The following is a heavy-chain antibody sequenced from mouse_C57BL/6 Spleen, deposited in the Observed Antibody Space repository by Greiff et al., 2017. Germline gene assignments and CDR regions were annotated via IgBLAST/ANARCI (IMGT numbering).Heavy chain of an antibody. CDR2: ISDGGSYT. CDR3: ARDNGSTPWFAY. D-gene: IGHD1-1*01. CDR1: GFTFSSYA. J-gene: IGHJ3*01. V-gene: IGHV5-4*01. Sequence: EVKVVESGGGLVKPGGSLKLSCAASGFTFSSYAMSWVRQTPEKRLEWVATISDGGSYTYYPDNVKGRFTISRDNAKNNLYLQMSHLKSEDTAMYYCARDNGSTPWFAYWGQGTLVTVSA.